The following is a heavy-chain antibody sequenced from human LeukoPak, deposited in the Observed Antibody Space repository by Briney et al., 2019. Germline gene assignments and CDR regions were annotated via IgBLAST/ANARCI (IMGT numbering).Heavy chain of an antibody. Sequence: GGSLRLSCAASGFTVSSNYMSWVRQAPGKGLEWGSVIYSGGSTYYSDSVKGRFTISRDNSKNTLYLQMNSLRAEDTAVYYCARAAGSGPYYYYGMDVWGQGTTVTVSS. CDR2: IYSGGST. D-gene: IGHD3-3*01. J-gene: IGHJ6*02. V-gene: IGHV3-53*01. CDR3: ARAAGSGPYYYYGMDV. CDR1: GFTVSSNY.